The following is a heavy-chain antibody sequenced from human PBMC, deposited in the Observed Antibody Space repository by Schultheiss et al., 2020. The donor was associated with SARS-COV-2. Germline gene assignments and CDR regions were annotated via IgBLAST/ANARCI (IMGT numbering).Heavy chain of an antibody. V-gene: IGHV3-73*01. CDR2: IRSKANSYAT. CDR3: TTKALIVVVPAARHYYGMDV. CDR1: GFTFSGSA. D-gene: IGHD2-2*01. J-gene: IGHJ6*02. Sequence: GGSLRLSCAASGFTFSGSAMHWVRQASGKGLEWVGRIRSKANSYATAYAASVKGRFTISRDDSKNTAYLQMNSLKTEDTAVYYCTTKALIVVVPAARHYYGMDVWGQGTTVTVSS.